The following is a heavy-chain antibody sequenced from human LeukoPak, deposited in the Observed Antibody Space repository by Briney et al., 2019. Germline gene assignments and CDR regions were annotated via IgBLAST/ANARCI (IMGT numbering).Heavy chain of an antibody. CDR3: ARDLSSSWQATFDP. V-gene: IGHV3-23*01. D-gene: IGHD6-13*01. CDR2: ISGSGGST. J-gene: IGHJ5*02. CDR1: GFTFNNYA. Sequence: GGSLRLSCAASGFTFNNYAMSWVRQAPGKGLEWVSAISGSGGSTYYADSVKGRFTISRDNSKNTLYLQMNSLRAEDTAVYYCARDLSSSWQATFDPWGQGALVTVSS.